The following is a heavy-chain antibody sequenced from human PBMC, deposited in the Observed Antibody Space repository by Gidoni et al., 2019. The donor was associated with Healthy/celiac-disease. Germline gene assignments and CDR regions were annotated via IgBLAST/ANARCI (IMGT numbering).Heavy chain of an antibody. Sequence: QVQLQESGPGLVKPSQTLSLTCTVSGGSISSGGYYWSWIRQHPGKGLEWIGYIYYSGSTYYNPSLKSRVTISVDTSKNQFSLKLSSVTAADTAVYYCARDSPTTVTLGHAFDIWGQGTMVTVSS. CDR3: ARDSPTTVTLGHAFDI. V-gene: IGHV4-31*03. D-gene: IGHD4-17*01. CDR1: GGSISSGGYY. CDR2: IYYSGST. J-gene: IGHJ3*02.